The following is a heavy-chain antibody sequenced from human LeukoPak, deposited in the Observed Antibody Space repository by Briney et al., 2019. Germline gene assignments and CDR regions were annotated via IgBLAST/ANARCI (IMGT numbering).Heavy chain of an antibody. CDR1: GGTFSSYA. CDR3: ATDKSFGPAAHRGFDP. D-gene: IGHD2-2*01. J-gene: IGHJ5*02. Sequence: GASVKVSCKASGGTFSSYAISWVRQAPGQGLEWMGRIIPILGIANYAQKFQGRVTITADKSTSTAYMELSSLRSEDTAVYYCATDKSFGPAAHRGFDPWGQGTLVTVSS. V-gene: IGHV1-69*04. CDR2: IIPILGIA.